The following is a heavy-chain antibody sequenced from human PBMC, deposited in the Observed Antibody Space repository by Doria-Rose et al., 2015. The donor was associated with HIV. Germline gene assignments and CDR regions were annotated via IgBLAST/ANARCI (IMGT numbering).Heavy chain of an antibody. CDR3: ARHDCGGDCHFDY. J-gene: IGHJ4*02. D-gene: IGHD2-21*02. V-gene: IGHV3-53*01. CDR2: IYRDGST. Sequence: PGKGLEWVSLIYRDGSTYYADSVRGRFTISRDNSKNMLYLQMNSLRAEDTAVYYCARHDCGGDCHFDYWGQGALVTVSS.